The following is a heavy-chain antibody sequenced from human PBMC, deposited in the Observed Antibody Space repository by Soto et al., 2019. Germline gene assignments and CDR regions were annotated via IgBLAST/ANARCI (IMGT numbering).Heavy chain of an antibody. CDR3: AILSNWNPLYYRGMDV. CDR2: TIPLHNTS. Sequence: QVQLLQSGAEVKKPGSSVKVSCKVSGGAFTNYSLNWVRHAPGQGLEWLGGTIPLHNTSNYSLKLLGRDSVTADISSNTVYMHLSGLTSDDTATYYCAILSNWNPLYYRGMDVWGQGTTVTVSS. CDR1: GGAFTNYS. J-gene: IGHJ6*02. D-gene: IGHD1-20*01. V-gene: IGHV1-69*06.